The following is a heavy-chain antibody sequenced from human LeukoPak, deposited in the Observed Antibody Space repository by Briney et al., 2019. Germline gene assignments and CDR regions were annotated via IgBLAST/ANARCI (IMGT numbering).Heavy chain of an antibody. D-gene: IGHD6-6*01. CDR2: IYYSGST. V-gene: IGHV4-59*11. CDR3: ARGATSSSLFDY. Sequence: PSETLSLTCTVSGGSISSHYWSWIRQPPGKGLEGIGYIYYSGSTNYNPSLKSRVTTSVDTSKNQFSLKLSSVTAADTAVYYCARGATSSSLFDYWGQGTLVTVSP. J-gene: IGHJ4*02. CDR1: GGSISSHY.